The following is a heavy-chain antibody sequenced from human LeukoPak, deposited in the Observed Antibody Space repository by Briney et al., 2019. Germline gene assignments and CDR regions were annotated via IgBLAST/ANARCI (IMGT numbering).Heavy chain of an antibody. D-gene: IGHD5-18*01. CDR3: ARGPRGYSYGKLDY. CDR2: INHSGST. Sequence: PSETLSLTCAVYGGSFSGYYWSWIRQPPGRGLEWIGEINHSGSTNYNPSLKSRVTISVDTSKNQFSLELSSVTAADTAVYYCARGPRGYSYGKLDYWGQGTLVTVSS. J-gene: IGHJ4*02. V-gene: IGHV4-34*01. CDR1: GGSFSGYY.